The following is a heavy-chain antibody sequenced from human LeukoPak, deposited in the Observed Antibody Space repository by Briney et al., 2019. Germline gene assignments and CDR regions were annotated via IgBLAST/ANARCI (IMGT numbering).Heavy chain of an antibody. CDR3: ARAYRITMIVVPSGGAFDI. D-gene: IGHD3-22*01. J-gene: IGHJ3*02. CDR2: ISSSGSTI. V-gene: IGHV3-48*03. Sequence: GGSLRLSCAASGFTFSSYEMNWVRQAPGKGLEWVSYISSSGSTIYYADSVKGRFTISRDNAKNSLYPQMNSLRAEDTAVYYCARAYRITMIVVPSGGAFDIWGQGTMVTVSS. CDR1: GFTFSSYE.